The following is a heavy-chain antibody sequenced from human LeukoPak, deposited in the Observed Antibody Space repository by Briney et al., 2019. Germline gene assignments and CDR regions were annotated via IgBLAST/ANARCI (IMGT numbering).Heavy chain of an antibody. J-gene: IGHJ3*02. V-gene: IGHV3-23*01. D-gene: IGHD3-22*01. CDR3: AKDLVVAIPYYDAFDI. CDR2: ISGSGGST. CDR1: GSTFSSYA. Sequence: PGGSLRLSCVASGSTFSSYAMIWVRQAPGKGLEWVSAISGSGGSTYYADSVKGRFTISRDNSKNTLYLQMNSLRAEDTAVYYCAKDLVVAIPYYDAFDIWGQGTMVTVSS.